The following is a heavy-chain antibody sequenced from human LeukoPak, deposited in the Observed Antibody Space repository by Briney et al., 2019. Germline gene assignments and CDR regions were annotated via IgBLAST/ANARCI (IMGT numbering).Heavy chain of an antibody. V-gene: IGHV3-23*01. CDR1: GFTVINYA. CDR3: AKDLLRWSFDY. CDR2: INGGNDAT. D-gene: IGHD4-23*01. Sequence: GGTLRLSCAASGFTVINYAMAWVRQAPGKGLEWVSAINGGNDATNYANSVKGRFTISRDNSKNTLYLQMNNLRAEDTAVYYCAKDLLRWSFDYWGQGSLVTVSS. J-gene: IGHJ4*02.